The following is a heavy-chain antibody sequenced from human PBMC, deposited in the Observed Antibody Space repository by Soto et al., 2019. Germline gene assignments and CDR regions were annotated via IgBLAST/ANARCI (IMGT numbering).Heavy chain of an antibody. Sequence: SETLSLTCTVSGGSISSGDYYWSWIRQPPGKGLEWIGYIYYSGSTYYNPSLKSRVTISVDTSKNQFSLKLSSVTAADTAVYYCARVYGDAFPPAEFEYWGQGTLVTVSS. CDR1: GGSISSGDYY. CDR2: IYYSGST. V-gene: IGHV4-30-4*01. J-gene: IGHJ4*02. D-gene: IGHD4-17*01. CDR3: ARVYGDAFPPAEFEY.